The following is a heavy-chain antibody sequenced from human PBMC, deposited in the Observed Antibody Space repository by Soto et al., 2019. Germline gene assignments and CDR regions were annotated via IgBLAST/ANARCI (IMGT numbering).Heavy chain of an antibody. CDR1: GGSISSYY. V-gene: IGHV4-59*01. D-gene: IGHD6-13*01. Sequence: SETLSLTCTVSGGSISSYYWSWIRQPPGKGLEWIGYIYYSGSTNHNPSLKSRVTISVDTSKNQFSLKLSSVTAADTAVYYCARTGARIAAAGYYYYYYMDVWGKGTTVTVSS. CDR3: ARTGARIAAAGYYYYYYMDV. CDR2: IYYSGST. J-gene: IGHJ6*03.